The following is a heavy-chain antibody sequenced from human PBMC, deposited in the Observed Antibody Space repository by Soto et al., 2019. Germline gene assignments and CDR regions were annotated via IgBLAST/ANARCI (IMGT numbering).Heavy chain of an antibody. CDR1: GYTFTSYG. CDR2: ISAYNGNT. D-gene: IGHD3-22*01. CDR3: ARDTLPTYYYDSSGYGGGIFDY. Sequence: QVQLVQSGAEVKKPGASVKVSCKASGYTFTSYGISWVRQAPGQGLEWMGWISAYNGNTNYAQKLQGRVTMTTDTSTSTAYTELRSLRSDDTAVYYCARDTLPTYYYDSSGYGGGIFDYWGQGTLVTVSS. V-gene: IGHV1-18*01. J-gene: IGHJ4*02.